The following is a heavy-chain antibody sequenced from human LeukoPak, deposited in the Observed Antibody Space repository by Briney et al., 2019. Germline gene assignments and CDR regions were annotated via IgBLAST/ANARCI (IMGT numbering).Heavy chain of an antibody. V-gene: IGHV4-59*01. D-gene: IGHD3-22*01. Sequence: SGTLSLTCTVSGGSISSYYWSWIRQPPGKGLEWIGYIYYSGSTNYNPSLKSRVTISVDTSKNQFSLKLSSVTAADTAVNYCASGDSSGFDIWGQGTMVTVSS. CDR3: ASGDSSGFDI. CDR1: GGSISSYY. J-gene: IGHJ3*02. CDR2: IYYSGST.